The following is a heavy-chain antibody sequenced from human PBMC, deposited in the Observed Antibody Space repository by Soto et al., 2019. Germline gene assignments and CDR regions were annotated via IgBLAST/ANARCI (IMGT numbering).Heavy chain of an antibody. Sequence: QVQLVESGGGVVQPGRSLRLSCAASGFTFSSYAMHWVRQAPGKGLEWVAVISYDGSNKYYADSVKGRFTISRDNSKNTLYLQMNSLRAEDTAVYYCARSRAAADHWGQGTLVTVSS. D-gene: IGHD6-13*01. V-gene: IGHV3-30-3*01. CDR3: ARSRAAADH. J-gene: IGHJ4*02. CDR1: GFTFSSYA. CDR2: ISYDGSNK.